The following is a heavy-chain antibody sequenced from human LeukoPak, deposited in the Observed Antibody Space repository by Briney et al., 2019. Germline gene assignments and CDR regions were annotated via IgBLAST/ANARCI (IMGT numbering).Heavy chain of an antibody. CDR1: GFTFSSNW. J-gene: IGHJ4*02. V-gene: IGHV3-74*01. Sequence: GGSLRLSCAASGFTFSSNWMHWVRQAPGKGLVWVSRINEDGSTTNYADSVKGRSTIFGDNAKNTLYLQMNSLRAEDTAVYYCAKDLGWIYYDTSGYFDYWGQGTLVTVSS. CDR3: AKDLGWIYYDTSGYFDY. D-gene: IGHD3-22*01. CDR2: INEDGSTT.